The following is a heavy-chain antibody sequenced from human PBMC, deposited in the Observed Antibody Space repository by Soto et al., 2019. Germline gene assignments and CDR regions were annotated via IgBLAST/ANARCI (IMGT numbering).Heavy chain of an antibody. CDR2: IDWDDDK. Sequence: SGPTLVNPTQTLTLTCTFSGFSLSTSGMCVSWIRQPPGKALEWLALIDWDDDKYYSTSLKTRLTISKDTSKNQVVLTMTNMDPVDTATYYCARIRNYYDSSGYWLVPDYWGQGTLVTVS. D-gene: IGHD3-22*01. V-gene: IGHV2-70*01. CDR1: GFSLSTSGMC. CDR3: ARIRNYYDSSGYWLVPDY. J-gene: IGHJ4*02.